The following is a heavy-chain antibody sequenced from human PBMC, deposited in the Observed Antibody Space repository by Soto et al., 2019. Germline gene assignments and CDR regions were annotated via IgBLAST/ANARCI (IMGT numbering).Heavy chain of an antibody. Sequence: GGSLRLSCAASGFTFNSYDMHWVHQATGKGLEWVSAIGTAGDTYYPGSVKGRFTISRENAKNSLYLQMNSLRAGDTAVYYCARDVGSGHYGMDVWGQGTTVTVSS. D-gene: IGHD2-15*01. CDR1: GFTFNSYD. J-gene: IGHJ6*02. CDR2: IGTAGDT. V-gene: IGHV3-13*01. CDR3: ARDVGSGHYGMDV.